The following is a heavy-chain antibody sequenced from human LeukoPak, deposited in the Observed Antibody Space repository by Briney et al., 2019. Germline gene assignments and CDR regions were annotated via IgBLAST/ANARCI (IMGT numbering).Heavy chain of an antibody. CDR3: ARHAIFGVVIIPNWFDP. CDR2: IYYSGST. J-gene: IGHJ5*02. V-gene: IGHV4-39*01. D-gene: IGHD3-3*01. CDR1: GVSISAYY. Sequence: SETLSLTCSVSGVSISAYYWGWIRQPPGKGLEWIGSIYYSGSTFYNPSLKSRVVLSVDRSKKQFSMKLSSVTAADTAVYYCARHAIFGVVIIPNWFDPWGQGTLVTVSS.